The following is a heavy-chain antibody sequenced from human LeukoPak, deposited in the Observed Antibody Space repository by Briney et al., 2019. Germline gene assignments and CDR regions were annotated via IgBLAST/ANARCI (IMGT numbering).Heavy chain of an antibody. CDR2: IKQDGSEK. J-gene: IGHJ6*02. V-gene: IGHV3-7*01. D-gene: IGHD3-9*01. CDR1: GLTFSSYW. CDR3: ARGPEVLRYFDWFGRGGGYYYGMDV. Sequence: QSGGSLRLSCAASGLTFSSYWMSWVRQAPGKGLEWVANIKQDGSEKYYVDSVKGRFTISRDNAKNSLYLQMNSLRAEDTAVYYCARGPEVLRYFDWFGRGGGYYYGMDVWGQGTTVTVSS.